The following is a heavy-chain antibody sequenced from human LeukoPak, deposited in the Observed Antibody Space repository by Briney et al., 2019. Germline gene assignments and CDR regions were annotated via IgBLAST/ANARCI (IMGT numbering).Heavy chain of an antibody. CDR2: INPNSGGT. V-gene: IGHV1-2*02. CDR1: GYTFTGYY. D-gene: IGHD6-19*01. CDR3: ARGGGSSGWPGDFDY. J-gene: IGHJ4*02. Sequence: ASVKVSCKASGYTFTGYYMHWVRQAPGQGLEWMGWINPNSGGTNYAQKFQGRVTMTRDTSISTAYMELSRLRSDDTAVYYCARGGGSSGWPGDFDYWGQGTLVTVSS.